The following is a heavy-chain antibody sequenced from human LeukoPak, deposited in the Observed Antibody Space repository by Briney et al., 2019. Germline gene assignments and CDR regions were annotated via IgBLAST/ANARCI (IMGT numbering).Heavy chain of an antibody. CDR2: ISGSGDRT. CDR1: GFTFTSFA. J-gene: IGHJ4*02. CDR3: AREHYGGQFDY. D-gene: IGHD4-23*01. V-gene: IGHV3-23*01. Sequence: GGSLRLSCAASGFTFTSFAMSWVRQAPGKGLEWVSGISGSGDRTYYADSVKGRFTIARDNSKDTLYPQMNSLRAEDTAVYYCAREHYGGQFDYWGQGTLVTVSS.